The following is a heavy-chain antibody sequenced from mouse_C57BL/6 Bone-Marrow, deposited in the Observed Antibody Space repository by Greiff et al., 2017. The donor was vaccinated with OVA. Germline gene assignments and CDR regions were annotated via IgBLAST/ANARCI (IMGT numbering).Heavy chain of an antibody. CDR2: IWSDGST. CDR1: GFSLTSYG. Sequence: VKLVESGPGLVAPSQSLSITCTVSGFSLTSYGVHWVRQPPGKGLEWLVVIWSDGSTTYNSALKSRLSISKDNSKSQVFLKMNSLQTDDTAMYYCARHEDYYGSSLAWFAYWGQGTLVTVSA. J-gene: IGHJ3*01. D-gene: IGHD1-1*01. CDR3: ARHEDYYGSSLAWFAY. V-gene: IGHV2-6-1*01.